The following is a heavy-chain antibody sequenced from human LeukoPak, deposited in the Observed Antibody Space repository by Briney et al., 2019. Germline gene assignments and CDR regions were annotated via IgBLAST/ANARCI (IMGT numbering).Heavy chain of an antibody. V-gene: IGHV5-51*01. J-gene: IGHJ3*02. Sequence: GESLKISCKGSGYSFTNYWIGWVRQMPGKGLEWMGIIYPGDSDTRYSPSFQGQVTISADKSISTAYLQWSSLRASDTAMYYCARRLAAAASDAFDIWGQGTMVTVSS. CDR1: GYSFTNYW. D-gene: IGHD6-13*01. CDR2: IYPGDSDT. CDR3: ARRLAAAASDAFDI.